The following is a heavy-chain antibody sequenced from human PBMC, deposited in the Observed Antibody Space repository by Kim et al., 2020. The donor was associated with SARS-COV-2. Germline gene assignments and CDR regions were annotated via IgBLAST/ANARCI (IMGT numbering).Heavy chain of an antibody. Sequence: ASVKVSCKVSGYTLTELSMHWVRQAPGKGLEWMGGFDPEDGETIYAQKFQGRVTMTEDTSTDTAYMELSSLRSEDTAVYYCATGGNSTLYYYYGMDVWGQRTTVTVSS. CDR3: ATGGNSTLYYYYGMDV. D-gene: IGHD2-21*02. J-gene: IGHJ6*02. CDR1: GYTLTELS. V-gene: IGHV1-24*01. CDR2: FDPEDGET.